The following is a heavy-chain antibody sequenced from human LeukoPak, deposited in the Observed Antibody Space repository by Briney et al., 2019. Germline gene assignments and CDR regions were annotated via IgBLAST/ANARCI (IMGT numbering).Heavy chain of an antibody. CDR3: ARQTLPAGTTPRYNWFDP. CDR1: GYSFTSYW. V-gene: IGHV5-51*01. CDR2: IYPGDSDT. J-gene: IGHJ5*02. D-gene: IGHD1-1*01. Sequence: GESLKISCKGSGYSFTSYWIGWVRQMPGKGLQWMGIIYPGDSDTRYSPSFQGQVTISADKSISTAYLQWSSLKASDTAMYYCARQTLPAGTTPRYNWFDPWGQGTLVTVSS.